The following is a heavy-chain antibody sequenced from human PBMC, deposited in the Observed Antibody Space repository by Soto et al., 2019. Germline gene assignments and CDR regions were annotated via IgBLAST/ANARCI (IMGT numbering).Heavy chain of an antibody. CDR1: GGTFSGYY. CDR3: ARGGDCTHGVCYSNYYYGIDA. CDR2: INHSGST. D-gene: IGHD2-8*01. J-gene: IGHJ6*02. Sequence: RSLTCAAYGGTFSGYYWSWIRQTPGKGLEWSGEINHSGSTNYNPSLKRRVTISVDTSKNQFSLKLSSVTAAHTAVYYCARGGDCTHGVCYSNYYYGIDAWRQGTTVTVSS. V-gene: IGHV4-34*01.